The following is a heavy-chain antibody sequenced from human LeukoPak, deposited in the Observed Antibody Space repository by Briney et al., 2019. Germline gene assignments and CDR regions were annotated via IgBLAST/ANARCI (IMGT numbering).Heavy chain of an antibody. V-gene: IGHV3-21*01. CDR1: GFTFISYG. CDR2: ISSSSSYI. J-gene: IGHJ3*02. Sequence: GGSLRLSCAASGFTFISYGMHWVRQAPGKGLEWVSSISSSSSYIYYADSVKGRFTISRDNAKNSLYLQMNSLRAEDTAVYYCARAYHADYDILTGYYIIVAFDIWGQGTMVTVSS. CDR3: ARAYHADYDILTGYYIIVAFDI. D-gene: IGHD3-9*01.